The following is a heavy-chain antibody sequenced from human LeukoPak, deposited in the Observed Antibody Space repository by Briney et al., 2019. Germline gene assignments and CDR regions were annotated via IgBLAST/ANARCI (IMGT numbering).Heavy chain of an antibody. J-gene: IGHJ4*02. CDR3: ARDRRYSTEAPGDY. CDR1: GGSFSNFA. D-gene: IGHD6-13*01. Sequence: ASVKVSCKASGGSFSNFAISWVRQAPRQGLEWMGWISAYNGNTNYAQKLQGRVTMTTDTSTSTAYMELRSLRSDDTAVYYCARDRRYSTEAPGDYWGQGTLVTVSS. CDR2: ISAYNGNT. V-gene: IGHV1-18*01.